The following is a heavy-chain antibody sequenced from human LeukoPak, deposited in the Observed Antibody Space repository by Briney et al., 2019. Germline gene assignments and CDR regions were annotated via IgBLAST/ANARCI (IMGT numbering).Heavy chain of an antibody. CDR2: INPNSGGT. Sequence: RASVKVSCKASGYTFTGYYMHWVRQAPGQGLEWMGWINPNSGGTNYAQKSQGRVTMTRDTSISTAYMELSRLRSDDTAVYYCASSWGRGAGEGNDAFDIWGQGTMVTVSS. CDR3: ASSWGRGAGEGNDAFDI. J-gene: IGHJ3*02. V-gene: IGHV1-2*02. D-gene: IGHD6-13*01. CDR1: GYTFTGYY.